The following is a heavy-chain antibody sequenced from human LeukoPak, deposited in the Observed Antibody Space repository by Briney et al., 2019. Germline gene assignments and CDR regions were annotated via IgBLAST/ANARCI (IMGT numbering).Heavy chain of an antibody. CDR2: INWNGGST. CDR3: AREGYYYGSGSYSKRIYFDY. Sequence: GGSLRLSCAASGFTFDDYGMSWVRQAPGKGLEWVSGINWNGGSTGYADSVKGRFTISRDNAKNSLYLQMNSLRAEDTALYYCAREGYYYGSGSYSKRIYFDYWGQGTLVTVSS. D-gene: IGHD3-10*01. V-gene: IGHV3-20*04. CDR1: GFTFDDYG. J-gene: IGHJ4*02.